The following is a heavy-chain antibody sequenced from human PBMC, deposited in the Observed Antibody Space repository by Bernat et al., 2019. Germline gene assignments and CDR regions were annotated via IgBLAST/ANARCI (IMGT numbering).Heavy chain of an antibody. Sequence: QLQLQESGPGLVKPSETLSLTCTVSGGSISSSSYYWDWIRQPPGKGLEWIDSIYYSGSAYYNPSLESRVTISVDTSKNQFSLKLNSVTAADSAVYYCARRVYCSGGSCYMNSDYWGQGTLVTVSS. D-gene: IGHD2-15*01. V-gene: IGHV4-39*01. CDR2: IYYSGSA. CDR3: ARRVYCSGGSCYMNSDY. J-gene: IGHJ4*02. CDR1: GGSISSSSYY.